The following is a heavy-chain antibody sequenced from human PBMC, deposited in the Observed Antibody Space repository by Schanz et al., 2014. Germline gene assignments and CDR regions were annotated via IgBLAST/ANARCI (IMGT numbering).Heavy chain of an antibody. CDR3: ARVHIATYHYNSPGAFDI. V-gene: IGHV1-18*01. Sequence: QLMESGSEVRKPGASVKVSCKASGYIFGSHGMTWVRQAPGQGPELMGWINAHTGNTQYAQKFQGRVNMTRDTVTTTVHLELTRLRTDDTAIYYCARVHIATYHYNSPGAFDIGGKGTRVTVSS. D-gene: IGHD3-10*01. J-gene: IGHJ3*02. CDR1: GYIFGSHG. CDR2: INAHTGNT.